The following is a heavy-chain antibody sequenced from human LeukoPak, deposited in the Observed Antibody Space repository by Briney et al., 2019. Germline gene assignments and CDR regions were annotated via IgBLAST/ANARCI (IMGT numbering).Heavy chain of an antibody. CDR3: ARVANITTFGMDV. CDR1: GFTFSSYG. CDR2: IWFDGSNK. Sequence: GRSLRLSCAASGFTFSSYGMHCVRQVRQAPGKGPEWVAVIWFDGSNKYYSDSVKGRFTISRDNSKNTLYLQMNSLRAEDTAVYYCARVANITTFGMDVWGQGTTVTVSS. D-gene: IGHD3-9*01. J-gene: IGHJ6*02. V-gene: IGHV3-33*01.